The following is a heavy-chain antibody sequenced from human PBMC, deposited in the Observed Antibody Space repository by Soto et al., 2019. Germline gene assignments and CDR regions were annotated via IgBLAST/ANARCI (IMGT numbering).Heavy chain of an antibody. CDR2: IVVGSGNT. V-gene: IGHV1-58*02. D-gene: IGHD2-2*01. Sequence: SVKVSCKASGFTFTSSAMQWVRQARGQRLEWIGWIVVGSGNTNYAQKFQERVTITRDMSTSTAYMELSSLRSEDTAVYYCAEDYDCSSTSCRGGGFDPWGQGTLVTASS. CDR1: GFTFTSSA. CDR3: AEDYDCSSTSCRGGGFDP. J-gene: IGHJ5*02.